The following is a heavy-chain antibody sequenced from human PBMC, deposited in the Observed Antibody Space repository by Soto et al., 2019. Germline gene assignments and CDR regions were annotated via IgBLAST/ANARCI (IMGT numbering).Heavy chain of an antibody. Sequence: ASVKVSCKASGYTFTSYGISWVRQAPGQGLEWMGWISAYNGNTNYAQKLQGRVTMTTDTSTSTAYMELRSLRSDDTAVYYCARDEAPHIAAAGVPFDYWGQGTLVTVYS. CDR2: ISAYNGNT. CDR1: GYTFTSYG. V-gene: IGHV1-18*04. D-gene: IGHD6-13*01. CDR3: ARDEAPHIAAAGVPFDY. J-gene: IGHJ4*02.